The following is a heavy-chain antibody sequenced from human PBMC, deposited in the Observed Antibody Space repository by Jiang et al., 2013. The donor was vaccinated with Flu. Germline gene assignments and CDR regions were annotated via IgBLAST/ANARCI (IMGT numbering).Heavy chain of an antibody. J-gene: IGHJ6*02. CDR1: GDTFSSYA. CDR2: IIPIFGTP. Sequence: GAEVKKPGPSVKVSCKASGDTFSSYAISWVRQAPGQGLEWMGGIIPIFGTPNYAQKFQGRVTITADESTRTAYMEVSSLRSEDTAVYYCARWGITGTTFYYYGMDVWGQGTTVTVSS. D-gene: IGHD1-7*01. CDR3: ARWGITGTTFYYYGMDV. V-gene: IGHV1-69*01.